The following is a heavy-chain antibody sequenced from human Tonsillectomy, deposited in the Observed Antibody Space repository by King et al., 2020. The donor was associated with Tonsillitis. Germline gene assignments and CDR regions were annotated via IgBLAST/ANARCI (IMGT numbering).Heavy chain of an antibody. Sequence: VQLVESGAEVKKPGESLKISCKGSGYSFTSYWIGWVRQMPGKGLEWMGIIYPGDSDTRYSPSFQGQVTISVDKSIRTAYLQWSSLKASDTAMYYCARQRGYDYYYYGMDVWGQGTTVTVSS. CDR2: IYPGDSDT. CDR3: ARQRGYDYYYYGMDV. J-gene: IGHJ6*02. CDR1: GYSFTSYW. V-gene: IGHV5-51*01. D-gene: IGHD5-12*01.